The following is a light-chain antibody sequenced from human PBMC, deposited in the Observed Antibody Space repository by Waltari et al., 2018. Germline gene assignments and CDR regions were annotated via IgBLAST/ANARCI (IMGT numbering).Light chain of an antibody. V-gene: IGLV2-14*03. CDR3: SSYTGRYTLM. CDR2: DVS. CDR1: SSDVGGYNY. Sequence: QSALTQPASVSGSPGQSITISCTGTSSDVGGYNYVSWYQQHPGKAPKLMIYDVSNQRSGVSNRFSGSKSGNTASLTISGLQAEDEATYYCSSYTGRYTLMFGGGTKVTVL. J-gene: IGLJ3*02.